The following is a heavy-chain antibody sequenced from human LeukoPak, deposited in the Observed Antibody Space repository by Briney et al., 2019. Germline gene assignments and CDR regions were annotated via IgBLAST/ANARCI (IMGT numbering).Heavy chain of an antibody. V-gene: IGHV3-30*03. Sequence: PGGTLRLSCAASGFTFRNYGMSWVRQAPGKGLEWVAVIAYDGSNKYYADSVRGRFTISRDNSKNSLYLQMNSLRAEDTAVYYCARDKDSSGYYYSPYFDYWGQGTLVTVSS. J-gene: IGHJ4*02. D-gene: IGHD3-22*01. CDR1: GFTFRNYG. CDR2: IAYDGSNK. CDR3: ARDKDSSGYYYSPYFDY.